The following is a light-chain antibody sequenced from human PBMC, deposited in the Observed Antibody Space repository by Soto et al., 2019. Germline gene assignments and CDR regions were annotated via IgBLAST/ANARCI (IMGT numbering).Light chain of an antibody. Sequence: ETVLTQSPATLSLSPGERATLSCRASQSVSIYLAWYQQKPGQAPRLLIYDASNRATGIPARFSGSGSGTDFTLTISSLEPEDFAVYYCQQRYNWPLTFGQGTRLEIK. CDR2: DAS. CDR1: QSVSIY. J-gene: IGKJ5*01. CDR3: QQRYNWPLT. V-gene: IGKV3-11*01.